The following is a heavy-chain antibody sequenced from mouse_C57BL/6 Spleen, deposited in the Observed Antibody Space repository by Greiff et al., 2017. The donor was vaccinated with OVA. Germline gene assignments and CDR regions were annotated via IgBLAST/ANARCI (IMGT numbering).Heavy chain of an antibody. Sequence: EVQLQESGGGLVQPGGSLSLSCAASGFTFTDYYMSWVRQPPGKALEWLGFIRNKANGYTTEYSASVKGRFTISRDNSQSILYLQMNALRAEDSATYYCARSPLYDSWFAYWGQGTLVTVSA. CDR3: ARSPLYDSWFAY. D-gene: IGHD2-3*01. V-gene: IGHV7-3*01. CDR1: GFTFTDYY. J-gene: IGHJ3*01. CDR2: IRNKANGYTT.